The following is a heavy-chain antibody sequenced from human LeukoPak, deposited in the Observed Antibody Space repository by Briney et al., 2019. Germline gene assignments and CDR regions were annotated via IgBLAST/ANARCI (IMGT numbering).Heavy chain of an antibody. D-gene: IGHD3-16*02. CDR3: ARDENGYVWGSFRA. CDR1: SGSISSSSYY. V-gene: IGHV4-39*07. Sequence: SETLSLTCTVSSGSISSSSYYWGWIRQPPGKGLEWIGNIYYSGSTYYNPSLESRVTMSLDTSKNQFSLKLSSVTAADTALYYCARDENGYVWGSFRAWGQGTLVTVSS. CDR2: IYYSGST. J-gene: IGHJ5*02.